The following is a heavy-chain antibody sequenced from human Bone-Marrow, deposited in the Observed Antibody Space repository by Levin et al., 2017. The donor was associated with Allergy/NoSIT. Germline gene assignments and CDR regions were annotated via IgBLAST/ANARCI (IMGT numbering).Heavy chain of an antibody. CDR1: GGSISGGGYS. CDR2: IDDSGTT. CDR3: ASGAIGYGSASYIFDY. J-gene: IGHJ4*02. D-gene: IGHD3-10*01. Sequence: SETLSLTCVVSGGSISGGGYSWTWIRQSPGKGLEWIGYIDDSGTTEYNPSLNSRFSMSLDTSKNQFSLRLTSVTAADAAVYYCASGAIGYGSASYIFDYWGQGTRVTVSS. V-gene: IGHV4-30-2*06.